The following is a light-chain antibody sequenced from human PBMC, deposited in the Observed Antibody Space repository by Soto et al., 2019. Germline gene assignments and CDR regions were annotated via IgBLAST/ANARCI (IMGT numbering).Light chain of an antibody. V-gene: IGKV1D-16*01. CDR2: GAS. CDR3: QQYHSYPP. CDR1: QNIDRY. J-gene: IGKJ4*01. Sequence: DIQMTQSPSSLSASVGDRVTITCRASQNIDRYLAWYQQKSDKAPKSLIYGASSLQSGVPSRFSGSGSGTDFTLTISSLQPEDFATYYCQQYHSYPPFGGGTKVEIQ.